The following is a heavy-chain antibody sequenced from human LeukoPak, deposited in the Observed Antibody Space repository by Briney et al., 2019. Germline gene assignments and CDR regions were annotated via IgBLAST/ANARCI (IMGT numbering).Heavy chain of an antibody. D-gene: IGHD1-26*01. V-gene: IGHV4-34*01. CDR3: ARWEGGSYYDFDY. Sequence: PSETLSLTCAVYGGSFSGYYWSWISQPPGKGLEWLGEINHSGSTNSNPSLKSRVTITVDTSKNQFSLKLSSVTAADTAVYYCARWEGGSYYDFDYWGQGTLVTVSS. J-gene: IGHJ4*02. CDR2: INHSGST. CDR1: GGSFSGYY.